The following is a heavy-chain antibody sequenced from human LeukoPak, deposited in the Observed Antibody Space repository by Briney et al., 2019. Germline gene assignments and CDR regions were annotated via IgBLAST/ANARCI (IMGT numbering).Heavy chain of an antibody. J-gene: IGHJ4*02. CDR1: GFTFSDYC. CDR3: ARVGDIFTGYTYYFDY. CDR2: IKQDGSEK. D-gene: IGHD3-9*01. V-gene: IGHV3-7*01. Sequence: GGSLRLSCVACGFTFSDYCMSWVRQAPRKGLEWVANIKQDGSEKYYVDSVKGRFTISRDNAKNSLYLQMNSLRAEDTAVYYCARVGDIFTGYTYYFDYWGQGTLVTVSS.